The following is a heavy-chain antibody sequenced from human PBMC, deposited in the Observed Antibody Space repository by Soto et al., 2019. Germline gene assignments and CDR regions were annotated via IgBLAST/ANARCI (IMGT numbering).Heavy chain of an antibody. CDR3: AKPAQERITIFGGVPQSPLNNWFDP. Sequence: GGSLRLSCAASGFTFSSYAMSWVRQAPGKGLEWVSAISGSGGSTYYADSVKGRFTISRDNSKNTLYLQMNSLRAEDTAVYYLAKPAQERITIFGGVPQSPLNNWFDPWGQGTLVTVSS. D-gene: IGHD3-3*01. CDR1: GFTFSSYA. J-gene: IGHJ5*02. V-gene: IGHV3-23*01. CDR2: ISGSGGST.